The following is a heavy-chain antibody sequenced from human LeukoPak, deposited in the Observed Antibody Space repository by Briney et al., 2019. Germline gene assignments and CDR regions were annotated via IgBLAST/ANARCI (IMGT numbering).Heavy chain of an antibody. CDR2: IYTSGST. CDR1: GGSTSSYY. CDR3: PRDQARLAPGGLDP. D-gene: IGHD6-19*01. V-gene: IGHV4-4*07. Sequence: SETLSLTCTVSGGSTSSYYWSWIRQPAGKGLEWIGRIYTSGSTNYNPSLKSRVTMSVDTSKNQFSLQLSSLTAADTAVDCCPRDQARLAPGGLDPWGQGPLVTVSS. J-gene: IGHJ5*02.